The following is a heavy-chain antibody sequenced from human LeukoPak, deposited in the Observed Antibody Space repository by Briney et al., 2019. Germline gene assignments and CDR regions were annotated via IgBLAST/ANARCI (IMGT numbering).Heavy chain of an antibody. CDR1: GYSFINYW. J-gene: IGHJ4*02. D-gene: IGHD2-15*01. CDR3: TTGRFCSGGSCSSSFDF. V-gene: IGHV5-51*01. CDR2: IYPGNSDI. Sequence: GESLKISCKGSGYSFINYWIGWVRQMPDKGLEWMGIIYPGNSDIGYSPSFQGQVTISVDKSINTAYLQWTSLKASDTAIYYCTTGRFCSGGSCSSSFDFWGQGTLLTVPS.